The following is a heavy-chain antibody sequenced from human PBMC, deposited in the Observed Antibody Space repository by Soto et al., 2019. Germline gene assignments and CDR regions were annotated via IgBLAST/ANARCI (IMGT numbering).Heavy chain of an antibody. Sequence: SVKVSCKASGGTFSSYAISWVRQAPGQGLEWMGGIIPIFGTANYAQKFQGRVTITADESTSTAYMELSSLRSEDTAVYYCARGGPHYDSSGYYVYWGQGTLVTVSS. CDR2: IIPIFGTA. D-gene: IGHD3-22*01. CDR1: GGTFSSYA. J-gene: IGHJ4*02. CDR3: ARGGPHYDSSGYYVY. V-gene: IGHV1-69*13.